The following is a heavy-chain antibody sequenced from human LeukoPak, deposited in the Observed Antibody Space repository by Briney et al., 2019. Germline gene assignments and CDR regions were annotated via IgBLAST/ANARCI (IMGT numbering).Heavy chain of an antibody. Sequence: ASVKVSCKASGYTFTGYYMHWVRQAPGQGLECMGWINPNSGGTNYAQKFQGRVTMTRDTSISTAYMELSRLRSDDTAVYYCARDSYIAAAGTCDYWGQGTLVTVSS. V-gene: IGHV1-2*02. J-gene: IGHJ4*02. CDR2: INPNSGGT. CDR3: ARDSYIAAAGTCDY. CDR1: GYTFTGYY. D-gene: IGHD6-13*01.